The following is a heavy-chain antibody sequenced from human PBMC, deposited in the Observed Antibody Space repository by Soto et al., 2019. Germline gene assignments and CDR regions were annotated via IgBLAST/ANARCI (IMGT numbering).Heavy chain of an antibody. V-gene: IGHV1-18*01. Sequence: ASVKVSCKASGYTFTSYGISWVRQAPGQGLEWMGWISAYNGNTNYAQKLQGRVTMTTDTSTSTAYMESRSLRSDDTAVYYCARESRTPILTGYYSPSDFDYWGQGTLVTVSS. D-gene: IGHD3-9*01. CDR1: GYTFTSYG. J-gene: IGHJ4*02. CDR2: ISAYNGNT. CDR3: ARESRTPILTGYYSPSDFDY.